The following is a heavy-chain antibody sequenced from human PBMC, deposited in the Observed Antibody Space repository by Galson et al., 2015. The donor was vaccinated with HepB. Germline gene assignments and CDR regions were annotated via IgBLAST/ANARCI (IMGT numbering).Heavy chain of an antibody. Sequence: SLRLSCAASGFTFSNAWMSWVRQAPGKGLEWVGRIKSKTDGGTTDYAAPVKGRFTISRDDSKNTLYLQMNSLKTEDTAVYYCTTDFVVVVAAISGFDYWGQGTLVTVSS. D-gene: IGHD2-15*01. CDR2: IKSKTDGGTT. J-gene: IGHJ4*02. V-gene: IGHV3-15*01. CDR1: GFTFSNAW. CDR3: TTDFVVVVAAISGFDY.